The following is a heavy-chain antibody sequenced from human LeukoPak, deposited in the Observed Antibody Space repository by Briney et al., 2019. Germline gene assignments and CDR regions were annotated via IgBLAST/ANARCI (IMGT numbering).Heavy chain of an antibody. CDR3: ARLLTTYFDF. J-gene: IGHJ4*02. CDR2: IYPDDSDI. V-gene: IGHV5-51*01. D-gene: IGHD4/OR15-4a*01. CDR1: GYRFYTYW. Sequence: GESLKISCKGSGYRFYTYWIAWVRHMPGKGLEYMGVIYPDDSDIIYSPSFQGQVTISDDRSINTAYLQWTSLNVSDTAVYYCARLLTTYFDFWGQGALVTVS.